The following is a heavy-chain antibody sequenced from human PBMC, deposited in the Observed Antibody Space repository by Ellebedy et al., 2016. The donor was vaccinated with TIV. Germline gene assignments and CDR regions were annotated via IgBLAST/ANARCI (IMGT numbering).Heavy chain of an antibody. V-gene: IGHV3-74*01. Sequence: PGGSLRLSCAASGFTFSGCAMSWVRQAPGKGPVWVSRINIDGSSTSYADSVKGRFTISRGNAKNTLYLQMNSLRADDTAVYYCARAGSGGCEAYFDLWGRGTLVTVSS. CDR3: ARAGSGGCEAYFDL. CDR2: INIDGSST. D-gene: IGHD6-19*01. CDR1: GFTFSGCA. J-gene: IGHJ2*01.